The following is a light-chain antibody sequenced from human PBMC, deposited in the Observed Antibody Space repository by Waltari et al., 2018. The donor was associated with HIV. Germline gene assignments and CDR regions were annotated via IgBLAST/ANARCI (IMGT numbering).Light chain of an antibody. Sequence: QSVLTQPPSASGTPGQRVTISCSGSRSNIGSNTVSWYQQLPGTAPKIFIYSNNQRPAGVPDRFSGSKSGTSASLAISGLQSEDEADYDCAAWDDSLNGWVFGGGTKLTVV. CDR1: RSNIGSNT. V-gene: IGLV1-44*01. J-gene: IGLJ3*02. CDR3: AAWDDSLNGWV. CDR2: SNN.